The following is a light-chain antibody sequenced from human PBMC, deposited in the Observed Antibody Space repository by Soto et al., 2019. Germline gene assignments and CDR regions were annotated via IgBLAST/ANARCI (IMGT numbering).Light chain of an antibody. CDR2: GAS. CDR3: QQCGSSST. CDR1: QSVSSY. Sequence: EKMLTQSPATLSSPSGERSTIXSRASQSVSSYLSWFQQIPGQAPRLLIYGASMRATGIPDRFSGSGSGTDFTLTISRLEPEDFAVYYCQQCGSSSTFGQGTRLEIK. J-gene: IGKJ5*01. V-gene: IGKV3-20*01.